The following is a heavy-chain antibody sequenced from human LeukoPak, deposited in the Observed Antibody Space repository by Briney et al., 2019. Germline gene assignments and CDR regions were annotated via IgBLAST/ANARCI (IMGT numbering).Heavy chain of an antibody. CDR1: RFTFSGTC. J-gene: IGHJ4*02. CDR2: IRYDGSNK. CDR3: ARDYDFWSGYYSPTRVYFGY. Sequence: GGSLRLSCAASRFTFSGTCMHWVRQAPGKGLEWVTFIRYDGSNKYYTDSVKGRFTISRDTSKNTLYLQMDRLRAEDTAVYYCARDYDFWSGYYSPTRVYFGYWGQGTLVTVSS. V-gene: IGHV3-30*02. D-gene: IGHD3-3*01.